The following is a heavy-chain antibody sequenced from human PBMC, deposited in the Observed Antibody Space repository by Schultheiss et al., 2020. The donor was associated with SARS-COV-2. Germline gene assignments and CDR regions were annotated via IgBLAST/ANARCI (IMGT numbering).Heavy chain of an antibody. CDR1: GFTFSSYE. D-gene: IGHD2-2*02. J-gene: IGHJ4*02. CDR3: ARVLGGWKVPWGRAHIPYDFDY. Sequence: GESLKISFAASGFTFSSYEMNWVRQVPGKGRDWLSYISSSGTTEYYADSVKGRFTISRDNAITEPLYLQMNSLRAEDTSVYYCARVLGGWKVPWGRAHIPYDFDYWGQGTLVTVSA. V-gene: IGHV3-48*03. CDR2: ISSSGTTE.